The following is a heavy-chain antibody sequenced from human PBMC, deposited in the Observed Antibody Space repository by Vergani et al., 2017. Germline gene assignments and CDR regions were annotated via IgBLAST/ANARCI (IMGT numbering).Heavy chain of an antibody. CDR3: AKVLYYDFWSGYFN. V-gene: IGHV3-23*01. D-gene: IGHD3-3*01. CDR2: ISGSGGST. J-gene: IGHJ4*02. CDR1: GFTFSSYA. Sequence: EVQLLESGGGLVQPGGSLRLSCAASGFTFSSYAMSWVRQAPGKGLEWVSAISGSGGSTYYADSVKGRFTISRDNSKNTLYPQMNSLRAEDTAVYYCAKVLYYDFWSGYFNWGQGTLVTVSS.